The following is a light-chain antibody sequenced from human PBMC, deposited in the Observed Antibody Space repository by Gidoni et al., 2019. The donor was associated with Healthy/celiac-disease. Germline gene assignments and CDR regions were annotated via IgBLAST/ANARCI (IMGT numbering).Light chain of an antibody. Sequence: EIQMTQSPSSLSASVGDRVTITCRASQSISSYLNWYQQKPGKAPKLLIYAASSLQSGVPSRFSGSGSGTDFTLTISSLQPEDFATYYCQQNYSTPVTFGQGTKLEIK. V-gene: IGKV1-39*01. CDR3: QQNYSTPVT. CDR1: QSISSY. CDR2: AAS. J-gene: IGKJ2*01.